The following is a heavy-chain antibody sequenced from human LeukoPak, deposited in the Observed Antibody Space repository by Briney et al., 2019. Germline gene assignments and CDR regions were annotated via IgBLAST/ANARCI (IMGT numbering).Heavy chain of an antibody. V-gene: IGHV3-7*03. CDR3: ARDDPYGYYGSGTPLN. J-gene: IGHJ4*02. CDR2: IKQDGREK. Sequence: GGSLRLSCAASGFSVSNYWMSWVRQARGKGLEWVANIKQDGREKYYVDSVKGRFTISRDNAKNSLYLQMNSLRAEDTAVYYCARDDPYGYYGSGTPLNWGQGTLVTVSS. D-gene: IGHD3-10*01. CDR1: GFSVSNYW.